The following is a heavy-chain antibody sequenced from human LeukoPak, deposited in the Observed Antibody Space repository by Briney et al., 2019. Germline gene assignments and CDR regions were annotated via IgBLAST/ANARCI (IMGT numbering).Heavy chain of an antibody. D-gene: IGHD3-3*01. CDR3: ASAYDSGTNWYFDL. V-gene: IGHV1-69*15. CDR1: GGTFSSSA. J-gene: IGHJ2*01. Sequence: GASAKVSGKASGGTFSSSAISWVRQAPGQGLEWIGRIIPIFGTATYAQKFQGRVTITADESTSTAYMELSSLRSEDTAVYYCASAYDSGTNWYFDLWGRGTLVTVSS. CDR2: IIPIFGTA.